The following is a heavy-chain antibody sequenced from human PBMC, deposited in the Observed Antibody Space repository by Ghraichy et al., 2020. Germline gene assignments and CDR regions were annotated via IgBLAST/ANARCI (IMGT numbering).Heavy chain of an antibody. V-gene: IGHV3-48*02. CDR3: ARDPAAAGIPGYFDL. CDR2: ISSSSSTI. Sequence: GGSLRLSCAASGFTFSSYSMNWVRQAPGKGLEWVSYISSSSSTIYYADSVKGRFTISRDNAKNSLYLQMNSLRDEDTAVYYCARDPAAAGIPGYFDLWGRGTLVTVSS. J-gene: IGHJ2*01. CDR1: GFTFSSYS. D-gene: IGHD6-13*01.